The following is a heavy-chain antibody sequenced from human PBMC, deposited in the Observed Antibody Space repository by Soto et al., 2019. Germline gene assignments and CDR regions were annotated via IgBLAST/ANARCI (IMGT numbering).Heavy chain of an antibody. CDR3: ATGYCSGGSCHGDHDYFDY. J-gene: IGHJ4*02. CDR2: IYYSGST. V-gene: IGHV4-31*03. D-gene: IGHD2-15*01. Sequence: SETLSLTCTVSGCSISSGGYYWSWIRQHPGKGLEWIGYIYYSGSTYYNPSLKSRVTISVDTSKNQFSLKLSSVTAADTAVYYCATGYCSGGSCHGDHDYFDYWGQGTLVTVSS. CDR1: GCSISSGGYY.